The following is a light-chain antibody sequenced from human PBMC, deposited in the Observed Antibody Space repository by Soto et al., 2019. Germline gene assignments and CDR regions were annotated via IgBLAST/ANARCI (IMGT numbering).Light chain of an antibody. V-gene: IGKV3-15*01. CDR3: QQYDNWPLT. Sequence: DIVMTQSPATLPVSPVERSTLSFRASQSFSSNLAWYQQKPGQAPRFLIYGASTRATGIPARFSGSGSGTEFTLTISSLQSEDFAVYYCQQYDNWPLTFGGGTKVDIK. CDR1: QSFSSN. J-gene: IGKJ4*01. CDR2: GAS.